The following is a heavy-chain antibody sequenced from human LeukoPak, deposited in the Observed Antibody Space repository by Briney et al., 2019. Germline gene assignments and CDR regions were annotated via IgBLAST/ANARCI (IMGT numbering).Heavy chain of an antibody. J-gene: IGHJ4*02. CDR3: ARDSSTTGY. CDR1: GGSISSGGYY. Sequence: SETLSLTCTVSGGSISSGGYYWSWIRQPPGKGLEWIGYIYHSGSTYYNPSLKSRVTISVDRSKNQFSLKLSSVTAADTAVYYCARDSSTTGYWSQGTLVTVSS. CDR2: IYHSGST. D-gene: IGHD6-6*01. V-gene: IGHV4-30-2*01.